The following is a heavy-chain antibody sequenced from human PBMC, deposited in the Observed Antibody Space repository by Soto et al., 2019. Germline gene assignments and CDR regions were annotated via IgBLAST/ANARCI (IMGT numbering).Heavy chain of an antibody. CDR3: ARGPIAARPGGDYYYGMDV. D-gene: IGHD6-6*01. Sequence: QSQTLSLTCAISGDSVSSNSAAWNWIRQSPSRGLEWLGRTYYRSKWYNDYAVSVKSRITINPDTSKNQFSLQLNSVTPEDTAVYYCARGPIAARPGGDYYYGMDVWGQGTTVTVAS. CDR1: GDSVSSNSAA. V-gene: IGHV6-1*01. CDR2: TYYRSKWYN. J-gene: IGHJ6*02.